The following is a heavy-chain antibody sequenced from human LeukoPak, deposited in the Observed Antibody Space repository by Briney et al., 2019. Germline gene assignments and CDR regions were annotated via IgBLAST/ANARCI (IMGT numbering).Heavy chain of an antibody. V-gene: IGHV3-30*03. J-gene: IGHJ4*02. CDR1: GFTFSSFG. CDR2: ISYDGRNK. CDR3: ARDGYYYDSSGYSPKFDY. D-gene: IGHD3-22*01. Sequence: GRSLRLSCAASGFTFSSFGMHWVRQAPGKGLEWMAVISYDGRNKYYADSVKGRFTISRDNSKNTLYLQMNSLRAEDTAVYYCARDGYYYDSSGYSPKFDYWGQGTLVTVSS.